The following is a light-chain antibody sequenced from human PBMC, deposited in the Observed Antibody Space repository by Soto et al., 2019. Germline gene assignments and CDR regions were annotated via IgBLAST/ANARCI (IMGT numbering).Light chain of an antibody. CDR3: QQYDKWPYT. V-gene: IGKV3-15*01. Sequence: EIVLTQSPATLSVSPGEGATLSCRTSQIIGTNLAWYQQKPGQAPRLLIYGAFIRAPGFPVRFRGTGSGSEFTLTISSLQSEGGALYFCQQYDKWPYTFGQGTKVDIK. CDR2: GAF. CDR1: QIIGTN. J-gene: IGKJ2*01.